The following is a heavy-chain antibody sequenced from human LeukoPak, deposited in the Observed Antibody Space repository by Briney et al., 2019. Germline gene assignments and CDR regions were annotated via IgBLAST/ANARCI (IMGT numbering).Heavy chain of an antibody. V-gene: IGHV3-23*01. J-gene: IGHJ3*02. CDR2: ISGSGGST. Sequence: GGSLRLSCAASGFTFSSYGMSWVRQAPGKGLEWVSAISGSGGSTYYADSVKGRFTISRDNSKNTLYLQMNSLRAEDTAVYYCARGGIYLSAFDIWGQGTMVTVSS. D-gene: IGHD1-26*01. CDR3: ARGGIYLSAFDI. CDR1: GFTFSSYG.